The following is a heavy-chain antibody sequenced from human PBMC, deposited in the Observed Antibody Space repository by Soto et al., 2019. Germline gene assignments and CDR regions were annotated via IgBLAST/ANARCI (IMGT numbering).Heavy chain of an antibody. CDR1: GDSFNTFA. CDR3: ARPYYDSSGYYLWYFDY. D-gene: IGHD3-22*01. J-gene: IGHJ4*02. CDR2: IIPNSDTP. Sequence: QVQLVQSGAEVKKPGSSVKLSCKASGDSFNTFAVTWVRQAPGQGLEWMGGIIPNSDTPNYAQKFQDRVTIIADKSTSTPYMELSSLRSEDTAVYYCARPYYDSSGYYLWYFDYWGQVTLVTVSS. V-gene: IGHV1-69*06.